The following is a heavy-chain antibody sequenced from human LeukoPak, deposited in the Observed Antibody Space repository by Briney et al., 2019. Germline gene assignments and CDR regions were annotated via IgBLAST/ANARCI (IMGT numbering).Heavy chain of an antibody. CDR2: ISAYNGNT. CDR1: GYTFTSYG. J-gene: IGHJ5*02. D-gene: IGHD5-12*01. Sequence: GASVKVSCKASGYTFTSYGISWVRQAPGQGLEWMGWISAYNGNTNYAQKLQGRVTMTTDTSTSTAYMELRSLRSDDTAVYYCARDPGIVATTPNWFDPWGQGTLVTVSS. CDR3: ARDPGIVATTPNWFDP. V-gene: IGHV1-18*04.